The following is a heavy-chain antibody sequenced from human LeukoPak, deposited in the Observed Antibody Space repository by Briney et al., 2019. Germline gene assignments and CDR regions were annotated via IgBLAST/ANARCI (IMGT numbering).Heavy chain of an antibody. CDR3: ARSGWYRAGFGP. Sequence: SETLSLTCTVSGGSISSYYWSWIRQPPGKGLEWIGYIYYSGSTNYNPSLKSRVTISVDTSKNQFSLKLSSVTAADTAVYYCARSGWYRAGFGPWGQGTLVTVSS. V-gene: IGHV4-59*08. J-gene: IGHJ5*02. CDR1: GGSISSYY. CDR2: IYYSGST. D-gene: IGHD6-19*01.